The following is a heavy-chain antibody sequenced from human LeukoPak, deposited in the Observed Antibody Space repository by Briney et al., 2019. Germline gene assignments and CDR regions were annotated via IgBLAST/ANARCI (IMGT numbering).Heavy chain of an antibody. CDR1: EFTFSNYD. CDR2: IKQDGSEK. D-gene: IGHD5-12*01. CDR3: ASPRGYGYYFDY. J-gene: IGHJ4*02. Sequence: PGGSLRLSCAVSEFTFSNYDINWVRQAPGKGLEWVANIKQDGSEKYYVDSVKGRFTISRDNAKNSLYLQMNSLRAEDTAVYYCASPRGYGYYFDYWGQGTLVTVSS. V-gene: IGHV3-7*01.